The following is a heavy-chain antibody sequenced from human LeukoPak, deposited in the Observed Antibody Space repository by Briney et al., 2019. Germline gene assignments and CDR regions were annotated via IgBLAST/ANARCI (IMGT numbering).Heavy chain of an antibody. CDR3: ARVAVARDDYYYYYMDV. J-gene: IGHJ6*03. Sequence: SETLSLTCTVSGGSISSGGYYWSWIRQPPGKGLEWIGYIYHSGSTYYNPSLKSRVTISVDRSKNQFSLKLSSVTAADTAVYYCARVAVARDDYYYYYMDVWGKGTTVTVSS. D-gene: IGHD2-15*01. CDR2: IYHSGST. V-gene: IGHV4-30-2*01. CDR1: GGSISSGGYY.